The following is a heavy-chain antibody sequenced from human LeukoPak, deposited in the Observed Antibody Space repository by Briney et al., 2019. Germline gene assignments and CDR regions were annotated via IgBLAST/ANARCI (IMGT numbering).Heavy chain of an antibody. V-gene: IGHV3-21*01. J-gene: IGHJ6*02. CDR1: GFTFSSYS. CDR3: ASHYYGDLSPHYYGMDV. Sequence: PGGSLRLSCAASGFTFSSYSMNWVRQAPGKGLEWVSSISSSSYIYYADSVKGRFTISRDNAKNSLYLQMNSLRAEDTAVYYCASHYYGDLSPHYYGMDVWGQGTTVTVSS. D-gene: IGHD4-17*01. CDR2: ISSSSYI.